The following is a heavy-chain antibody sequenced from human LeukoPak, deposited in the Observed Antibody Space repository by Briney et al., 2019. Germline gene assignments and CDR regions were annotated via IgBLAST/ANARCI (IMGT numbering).Heavy chain of an antibody. CDR3: AICFSGCDY. CDR1: GLPFNSSW. CDR2: INSDGSSS. D-gene: IGHD2-21*01. Sequence: PGGSLRLSCVISGLPFNSSWMHWVRQAPGEGLVWVSRINSDGSSSAYADSVEGRFTISRNDAKNVLYLHMNSLRADDTAVYYCAICFSGCDYWGQGTLVTVSS. J-gene: IGHJ4*02. V-gene: IGHV3-74*01.